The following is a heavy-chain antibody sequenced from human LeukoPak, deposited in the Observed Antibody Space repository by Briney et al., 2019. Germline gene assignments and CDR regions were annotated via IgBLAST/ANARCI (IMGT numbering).Heavy chain of an antibody. Sequence: GGSLRLSCAASGFTFSGYAMSWVRQAPGKGLEWVSTVSGSAGSTYYADSVKGRFTISRDNSKNTLYLQMNSLRAEDTAVYYCAKTYISSWYFDYWGLGTLVTVSS. J-gene: IGHJ4*02. D-gene: IGHD6-13*01. CDR1: GFTFSGYA. CDR3: AKTYISSWYFDY. CDR2: VSGSAGST. V-gene: IGHV3-23*01.